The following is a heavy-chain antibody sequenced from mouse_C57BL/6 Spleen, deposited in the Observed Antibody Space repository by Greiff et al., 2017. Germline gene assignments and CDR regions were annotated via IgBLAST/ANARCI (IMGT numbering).Heavy chain of an antibody. J-gene: IGHJ4*01. CDR1: GYSFTGYY. D-gene: IGHD3-2*02. CDR2: INPSTGGT. Sequence: EVQGVESGAELVKPGASVKLSCKASGYSFTGYYMNWVKQSPEKSLEWIGEINPSTGGTTYNQKFKAKATLTVDKSSSTAYMQLKSLTSEDSAVYYCARKTTQATSRAMDYWGQGTSVTVSS. V-gene: IGHV1-42*01. CDR3: ARKTTQATSRAMDY.